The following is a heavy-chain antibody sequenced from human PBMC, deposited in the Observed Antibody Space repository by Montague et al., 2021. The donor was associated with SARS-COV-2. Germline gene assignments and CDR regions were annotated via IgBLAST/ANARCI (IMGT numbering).Heavy chain of an antibody. V-gene: IGHV4-59*01. D-gene: IGHD1-1*01. CDR3: ARAQNTCFIANCVNYFDV. CDR2: VHYTGST. Sequence: SETLSLTCEVSGGSMSGYYWIWIRQSPGKGLEWIGYVHYTGSTKYNPSLKTRVSLSLDTPKNHFSLHLSSGTAADTAIYFCARAQNTCFIANCVNYFDVWGLGALVTVSS. CDR1: GGSMSGYY. J-gene: IGHJ4*02.